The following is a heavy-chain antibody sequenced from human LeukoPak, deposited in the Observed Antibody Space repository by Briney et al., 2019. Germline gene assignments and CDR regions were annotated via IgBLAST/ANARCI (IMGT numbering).Heavy chain of an antibody. CDR1: GGSISSSSYY. V-gene: IGHV4-39*01. CDR3: ARLSIDEGSFDP. Sequence: SETLSLTCTVSGGSISSSSYYWGWIRQPPGKGLEWIGSIYYSGSTYYNPSLKSRVTISVDTSKDQFSLKLSSVTAADTAVYYCARLSIDEGSFDPWGQGTLVTVSS. D-gene: IGHD3-3*02. CDR2: IYYSGST. J-gene: IGHJ5*02.